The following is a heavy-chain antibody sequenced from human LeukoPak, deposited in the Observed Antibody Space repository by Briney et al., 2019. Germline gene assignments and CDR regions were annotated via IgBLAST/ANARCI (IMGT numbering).Heavy chain of an antibody. J-gene: IGHJ4*02. CDR3: ARGPRGYSGYGLLRFDY. CDR2: IFYSGST. D-gene: IGHD5-12*01. CDR1: GGSISTSNYY. V-gene: IGHV4-39*07. Sequence: SETLSLTCTVSGGSISTSNYYWGWIRQPPGKGLEWIGNIFYSGSTNYNPSLKSRVTISVDTSKNQFSLKLSSVTAADTAVCYCARGPRGYSGYGLLRFDYWGQGTLVSVSS.